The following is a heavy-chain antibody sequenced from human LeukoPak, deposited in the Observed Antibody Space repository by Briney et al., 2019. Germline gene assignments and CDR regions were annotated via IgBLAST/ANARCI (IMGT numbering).Heavy chain of an antibody. CDR2: INTDGTVT. CDR1: GFTFSKYW. J-gene: IGHJ4*02. V-gene: IGHV3-74*01. Sequence: GGSLRLSCAASGFTFSKYWMLWVRHAPGKGLESVSRINTDGTVTTYADSVKGRFTVSRDNADNTMFLQMNSVRVEDTGVYYCATKQWLAPPPDSWGQGTPVTVSS. D-gene: IGHD6-19*01. CDR3: ATKQWLAPPPDS.